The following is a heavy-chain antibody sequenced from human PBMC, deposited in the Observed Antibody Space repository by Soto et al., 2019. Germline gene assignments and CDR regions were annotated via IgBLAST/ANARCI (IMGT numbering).Heavy chain of an antibody. CDR2: IYYSGST. Sequence: PSETLSLTCTVSGCSISDFYWSWIRQPPGKGLEWIGYIYYSGSTNYNPSLKSRVTISVDTSKTQYSLNLRSMSHADTAVYCCARVGGLAARTFDYWGPGTLVTVSS. J-gene: IGHJ4*02. V-gene: IGHV4-59*01. D-gene: IGHD6-6*01. CDR3: ARVGGLAARTFDY. CDR1: GCSISDFY.